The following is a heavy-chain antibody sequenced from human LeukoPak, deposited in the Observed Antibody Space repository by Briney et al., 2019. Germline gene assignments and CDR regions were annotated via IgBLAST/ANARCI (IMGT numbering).Heavy chain of an antibody. CDR3: ARGPPQTYFHGNGYYYFDY. CDR2: ITHSGST. D-gene: IGHD3-22*01. CDR1: GGAFRCYF. V-gene: IGHV4-34*01. Sequence: PSETLSLTCAVYGGAFRCYFWTWIRQPPGKGLEWSGEITHSGSTNYNPSLKSRVIISTDTSNSQFSLTLSSVTTADTAVYSCARGPPQTYFHGNGYYYFDYWGQGTLVTVSS. J-gene: IGHJ4*02.